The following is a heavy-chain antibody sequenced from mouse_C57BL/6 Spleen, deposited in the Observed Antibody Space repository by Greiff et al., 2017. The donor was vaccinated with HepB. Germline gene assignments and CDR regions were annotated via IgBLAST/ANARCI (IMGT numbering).Heavy chain of an antibody. CDR1: GYSITSGYY. D-gene: IGHD3-1*01. J-gene: IGHJ4*01. CDR3: AREGLFGAMDY. V-gene: IGHV3-6*01. CDR2: ISYDGSN. Sequence: VQLKQSGPGLVKPSQSLSLTCSVTGYSITSGYYWNWIRQFPGNKLEWMGYISYDGSNNYNPSLKNRISITRDTSKNQFFLKLNSVTTEDTATYYFAREGLFGAMDYWGQGTSVTVSS.